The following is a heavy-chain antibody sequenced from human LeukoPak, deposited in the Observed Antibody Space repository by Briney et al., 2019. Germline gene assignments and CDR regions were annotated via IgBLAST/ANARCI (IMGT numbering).Heavy chain of an antibody. CDR1: GFTFTSYW. J-gene: IGHJ4*02. D-gene: IGHD3-22*01. CDR2: INSDGSRI. Sequence: GGSQRLSCAASGFTFTSYWMHWVRQAPGKGLVWVSRINSDGSRIDYADSVKGRFTISRDNSKNTLYLQMNSLRAEDTAVYYCAKARIGLYYYDSSGYYFDYWGQGTLVTVSS. CDR3: AKARIGLYYYDSSGYYFDY. V-gene: IGHV3-74*01.